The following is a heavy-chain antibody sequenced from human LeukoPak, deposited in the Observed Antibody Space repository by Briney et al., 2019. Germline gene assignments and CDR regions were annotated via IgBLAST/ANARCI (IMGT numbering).Heavy chain of an antibody. D-gene: IGHD3-3*01. CDR1: GYTFTDYY. J-gene: IGHJ4*02. Sequence: ASVKVSCKVSGYTFTDYYMHWVQQAPGKGLEWMGLVDPEDGETIYAEKFQGRVTITPDRFTDTAYMELSSLRSEDTAVYYCAKGDFWSGYTYYFDYWGGGTLVSVST. V-gene: IGHV1-69-2*01. CDR3: AKGDFWSGYTYYFDY. CDR2: VDPEDGET.